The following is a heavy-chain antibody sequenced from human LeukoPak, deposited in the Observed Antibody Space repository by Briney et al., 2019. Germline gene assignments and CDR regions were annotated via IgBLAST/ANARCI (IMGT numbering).Heavy chain of an antibody. CDR1: GDSISTTSYY. CDR3: ARDYILYISGWFLDY. V-gene: IGHV4-39*07. J-gene: IGHJ4*02. Sequence: QASETLSLTCTVSGDSISTTSYYWGWIRQSPGKGLEWIGSIYYSGNTYYNPSLKSRVTIPVDTSKNQFSLKLSSVTAADTAVYYCARDYILYISGWFLDYWGQGTLVTVSS. CDR2: IYYSGNT. D-gene: IGHD6-19*01.